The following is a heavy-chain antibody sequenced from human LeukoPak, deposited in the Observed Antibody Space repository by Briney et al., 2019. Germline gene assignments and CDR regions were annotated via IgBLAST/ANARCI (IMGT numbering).Heavy chain of an antibody. CDR2: INPNSGGT. V-gene: IGHV1-2*02. CDR3: ARDGKYYYGSGWFDP. J-gene: IGHJ5*02. D-gene: IGHD3-10*01. Sequence: ASVKVSCKASGGTFSSYAISWVRQAPGQGLEWMGWINPNSGGTNYAQKFQGRVTMTRDTSISTAYMELSRLRSDDTAVYYCARDGKYYYGSGWFDPWGQGTLVTVSS. CDR1: GGTFSSYA.